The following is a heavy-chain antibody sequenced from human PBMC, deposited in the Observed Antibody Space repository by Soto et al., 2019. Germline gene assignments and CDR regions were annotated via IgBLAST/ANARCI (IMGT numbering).Heavy chain of an antibody. CDR3: AKVPGRIAAAGRTDY. V-gene: IGHV3-23*01. D-gene: IGHD6-13*01. CDR1: GFTFSSYA. J-gene: IGHJ4*02. CDR2: ISGSGGST. Sequence: GGSLRLSCAASGFTFSSYAMSWVRQAPGKGLEWVSAISGSGGSTYYADSVKGRFTISRDNSKNTLYLQMNSPRAEDTAVYYCAKVPGRIAAAGRTDYWGQGTLVTVSS.